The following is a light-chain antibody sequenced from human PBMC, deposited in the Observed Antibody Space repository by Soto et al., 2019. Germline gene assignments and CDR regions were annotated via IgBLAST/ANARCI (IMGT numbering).Light chain of an antibody. J-gene: IGLJ3*02. CDR1: SSDVGGYYY. CDR3: SSYGGNSNFRV. CDR2: EVS. V-gene: IGLV2-8*01. Sequence: QSALTQPPSASGYPGQSVTISCTGTSSDVGGYYYVSWYQQHPGKAPNLLIYEVSMRPSGVPDRFSGYKSGNTASLTVSGLQAEDEGDYYCSSYGGNSNFRVFGGGTKVTVL.